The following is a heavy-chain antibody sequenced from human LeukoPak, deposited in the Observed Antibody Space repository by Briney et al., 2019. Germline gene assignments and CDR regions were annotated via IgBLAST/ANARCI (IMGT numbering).Heavy chain of an antibody. CDR1: GFTFSSYA. Sequence: GGSLRLSCAASGFTFSSYAMRWVRQAPGKGLEWVSAISGSGGSTYYADSVKGRFTISRDNSKNTLYLQMNSLRAEDTAVYYCASPITMVRGVIINLDYWGQGTLVTVSS. J-gene: IGHJ4*02. V-gene: IGHV3-23*01. CDR2: ISGSGGST. D-gene: IGHD3-10*01. CDR3: ASPITMVRGVIINLDY.